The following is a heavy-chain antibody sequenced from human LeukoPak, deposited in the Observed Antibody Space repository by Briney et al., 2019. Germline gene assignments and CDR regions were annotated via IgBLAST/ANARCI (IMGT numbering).Heavy chain of an antibody. CDR2: IYHSGST. D-gene: IGHD3-10*01. Sequence: SETLSLTCTVSGYSVSSGYYWGWIRQPPGKGLEWIGSIYHSGSTYYNPSLKSRVTISVDTSKNQFSLKLSSVTAADTAVYYCARRGYYGSGSVNWFDPWGQGTLVTVSS. J-gene: IGHJ5*02. CDR3: ARRGYYGSGSVNWFDP. CDR1: GYSVSSGYY. V-gene: IGHV4-38-2*02.